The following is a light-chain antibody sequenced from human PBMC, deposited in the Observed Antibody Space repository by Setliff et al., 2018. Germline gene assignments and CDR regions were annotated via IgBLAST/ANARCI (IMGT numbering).Light chain of an antibody. CDR1: SSNIGSNT. Sequence: QSVPTQPPSASGTPGQRVTISCSGSSSNIGSNTVNWYQQFPGTAPKLLIYRNNQRPSGVPDRFYGSKSATSASLAISGLQAEDEADYYCAAWDDSLNGRYVFGTGTKVTVL. CDR2: RNN. J-gene: IGLJ1*01. CDR3: AAWDDSLNGRYV. V-gene: IGLV1-44*01.